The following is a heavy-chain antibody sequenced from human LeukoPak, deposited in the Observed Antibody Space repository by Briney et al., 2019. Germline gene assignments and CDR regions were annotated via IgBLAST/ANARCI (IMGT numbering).Heavy chain of an antibody. CDR1: GYTFTGYY. CDR2: INPNSGGT. D-gene: IGHD2-2*01. V-gene: IGHV1-2*02. J-gene: IGHJ3*02. Sequence: ASVKVSCKASGYTFTGYYMHWVRQAPGQGLEWMGWINPNSGGTNYAQKFQGRVTMTRDTSISTAYMELSRLRSDDTAVYYCARGCSTSCPDAFDIWGQGKMVTVSS. CDR3: ARGCSTSCPDAFDI.